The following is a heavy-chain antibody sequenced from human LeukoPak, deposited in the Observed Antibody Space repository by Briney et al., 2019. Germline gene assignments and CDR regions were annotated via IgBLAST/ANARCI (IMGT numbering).Heavy chain of an antibody. CDR3: AKLSGPMTAHY. V-gene: IGHV3-23*01. CDR1: GFTFSSYA. Sequence: GGSLRLSCAASGFTFSSYAMSWVRQAPGKGLEWVSAISDSGVSTYYADSVRGRFTISRDNSKHTLYLQVNSLRAEDTAVYYCAKLSGPMTAHYWGQGTLVTVSS. J-gene: IGHJ4*02. CDR2: ISDSGVST. D-gene: IGHD3-10*01.